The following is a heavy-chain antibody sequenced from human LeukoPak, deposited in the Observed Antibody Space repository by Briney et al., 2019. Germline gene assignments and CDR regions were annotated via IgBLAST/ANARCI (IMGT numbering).Heavy chain of an antibody. CDR3: AKDSRYCSGGSCYSGIDY. CDR1: GFTFSTYA. J-gene: IGHJ4*02. V-gene: IGHV3-23*01. Sequence: GGSLRLSCAASGFTFSTYAMSRVRQAPGKGLEWVSSVSDSGGSTYYADSVKGRFTISRDNSKNTLYLQMNSLRAEDTAVYYCAKDSRYCSGGSCYSGIDYWGQGTLVTVSS. D-gene: IGHD2-15*01. CDR2: VSDSGGST.